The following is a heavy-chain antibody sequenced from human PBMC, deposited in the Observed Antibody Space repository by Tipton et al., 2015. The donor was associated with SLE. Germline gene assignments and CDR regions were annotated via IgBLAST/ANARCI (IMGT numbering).Heavy chain of an antibody. J-gene: IGHJ4*02. CDR3: ARRSYLDNSGSRLNFFDS. V-gene: IGHV4-4*09. CDR2: IYVTASGST. CDR1: GGSVSGFY. D-gene: IGHD3-22*01. Sequence: TLSLTCTVSGGSVSGFYWSWFRQPPGKGLEWIGYIYVTASGSTSYNPSLKSRVTIVMDKSKNQFSLKLATVTAADTAVYYCARRSYLDNSGSRLNFFDSWGQGTLVTVSS.